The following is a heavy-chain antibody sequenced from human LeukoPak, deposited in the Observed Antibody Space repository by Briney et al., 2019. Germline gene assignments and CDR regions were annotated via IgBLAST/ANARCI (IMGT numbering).Heavy chain of an antibody. D-gene: IGHD3-10*01. CDR2: ISGSGGST. J-gene: IGHJ4*02. CDR3: AKDQRLLLWFGEFLY. V-gene: IGHV3-23*01. Sequence: PGGSLRLSCAASGFTFSSYAMSWVRQAPGKGLEWVSAISGSGGSTYYADSVKGRFTISRDNSKNTLYLQMNSLRAEDTAVYYCAKDQRLLLWFGEFLYWGQGTLVTVSS. CDR1: GFTFSSYA.